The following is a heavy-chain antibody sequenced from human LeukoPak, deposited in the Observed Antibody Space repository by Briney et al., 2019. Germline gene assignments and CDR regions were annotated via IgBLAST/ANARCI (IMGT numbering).Heavy chain of an antibody. Sequence: SETLSLTCTVSGGSISRSSYYWGWIRQPPGKGLEWIGNIYYSGSTYYNPSLKSRVTISVDKSKNQFSLKLSSVTAADTAVYYCASSIAVAAHYYYYYYMDVWGKGTTVTVSS. D-gene: IGHD6-19*01. V-gene: IGHV4-39*07. J-gene: IGHJ6*03. CDR2: IYYSGST. CDR3: ASSIAVAAHYYYYYYMDV. CDR1: GGSISRSSYY.